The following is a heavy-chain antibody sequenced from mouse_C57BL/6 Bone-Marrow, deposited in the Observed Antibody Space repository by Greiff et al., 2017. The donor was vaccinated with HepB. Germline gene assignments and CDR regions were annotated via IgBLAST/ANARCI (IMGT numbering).Heavy chain of an antibody. CDR2: IDPEGGDT. CDR3: TTGNRRYFDV. Sequence: VQLQQSGAELVRPGASVKLSCTASGFNITDYYMHWVKQRPEQGLEWIGRIDPEGGDTEYAPKFKGKATMTADTSSNTAYMQLSSLTSEDTAVYYGTTGNRRYFDVWGTGTTVTVSS. D-gene: IGHD2-1*01. CDR1: GFNITDYY. V-gene: IGHV14-1*01. J-gene: IGHJ1*03.